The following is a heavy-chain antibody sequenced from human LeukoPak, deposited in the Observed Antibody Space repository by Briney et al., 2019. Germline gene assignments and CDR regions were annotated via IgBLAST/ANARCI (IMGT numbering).Heavy chain of an antibody. CDR3: AKGRYQLQLFNWFDP. CDR1: GFTFSSYA. Sequence: GGSLRLSCAASGFTFSSYAMSWVRQAPGKGLEWVSAISGSGGSTYYADSVKGRFTISRDNSKNTLYLQMNSLRAEDTAVYYCAKGRYQLQLFNWFDPWGQGTLVTVSS. CDR2: ISGSGGST. J-gene: IGHJ5*02. V-gene: IGHV3-23*01. D-gene: IGHD2-2*01.